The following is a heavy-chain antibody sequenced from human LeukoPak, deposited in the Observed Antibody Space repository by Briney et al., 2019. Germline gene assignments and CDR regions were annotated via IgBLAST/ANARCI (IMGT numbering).Heavy chain of an antibody. Sequence: PGGSLRLSCAASGFTFSSYSMNWVRQAPGKGLEWASSISSSSSYIYYADSVKGRFTISRDNAKNSLYLQMNSLRAEDTAVYYCARDYYDSSGYCEFDYWGQGTLVTVSS. CDR2: ISSSSSYI. CDR3: ARDYYDSSGYCEFDY. CDR1: GFTFSSYS. D-gene: IGHD3-22*01. V-gene: IGHV3-21*01. J-gene: IGHJ4*02.